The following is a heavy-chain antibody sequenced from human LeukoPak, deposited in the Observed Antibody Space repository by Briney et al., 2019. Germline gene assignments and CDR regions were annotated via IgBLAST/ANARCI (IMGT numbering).Heavy chain of an antibody. J-gene: IGHJ5*02. CDR1: GFIVSSNY. D-gene: IGHD6-19*01. Sequence: TGGSLRLSCAASGFIVSSNYMSWVRQAPGKGLEWVSAISGSGGSTYYADSVKGRFTISRDNSKNTLYVQMNSLRAEDTAVYYCAKDRDTSGWFHNWFDPWGQGTLVTVSS. CDR3: AKDRDTSGWFHNWFDP. V-gene: IGHV3-23*01. CDR2: ISGSGGST.